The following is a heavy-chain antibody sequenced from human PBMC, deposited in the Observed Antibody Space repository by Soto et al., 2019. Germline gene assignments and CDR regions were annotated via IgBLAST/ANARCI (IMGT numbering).Heavy chain of an antibody. D-gene: IGHD3-16*01. V-gene: IGHV1-2*02. CDR3: ARGGAGDFDY. CDR1: GYTFTGYY. J-gene: IGHJ4*02. Sequence: SVQVSCKSYGYTFTGYYMRWVRQAPGQGLEWMGWINPNSGGTNYAQKFQGRVTMTRDTSISTAYMELSSLRSDDTAVYYCARGGAGDFDYRGQGTPVTV. CDR2: INPNSGGT.